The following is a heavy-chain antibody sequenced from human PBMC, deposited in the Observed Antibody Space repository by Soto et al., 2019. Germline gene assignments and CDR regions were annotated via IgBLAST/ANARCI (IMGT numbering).Heavy chain of an antibody. Sequence: PSETLSLTCTVSGGSISSSSYYWGWIRQPPGKGLEWIGSIYYSGSTYYNPSLKSRVIISVDTSKNQFSLKLSSVTAADTAVYYCAIHINSGIYSYYYYGMDVWGQGTTVTVSS. CDR3: AIHINSGIYSYYYYGMDV. CDR1: GGSISSSSYY. V-gene: IGHV4-39*01. D-gene: IGHD1-26*01. CDR2: IYYSGST. J-gene: IGHJ6*02.